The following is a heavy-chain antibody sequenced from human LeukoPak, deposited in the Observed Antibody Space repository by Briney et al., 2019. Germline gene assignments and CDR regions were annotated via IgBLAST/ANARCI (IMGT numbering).Heavy chain of an antibody. Sequence: GRSLRLSCAGSGFSFSSHPMHWVRQAPGNGLEWVSLILYDGSNKYYADSVKGRFTISRDNSKNTVYLQMNSLKTEDTAVYYCARDAMRRRHYYYMDVWGRGTSVTVSS. CDR1: GFSFSSHP. CDR2: ILYDGSNK. J-gene: IGHJ6*03. CDR3: ARDAMRRRHYYYMDV. V-gene: IGHV3-30*01.